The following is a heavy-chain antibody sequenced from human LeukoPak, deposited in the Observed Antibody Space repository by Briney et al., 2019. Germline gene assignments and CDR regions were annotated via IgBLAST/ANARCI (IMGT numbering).Heavy chain of an antibody. CDR2: IYTSGST. Sequence: SETLSLTCTVSGGSISSGSYYWSWIRQPAGKGLEWIGRIYTSGSTNYNPSLKSRVTISVDTSKNQFSLKLSSVTAADTAVYYCARAGRYCSGGSCVRAFDIWGQGTMVTVSS. CDR1: GGSISSGSYY. D-gene: IGHD2-15*01. J-gene: IGHJ3*02. V-gene: IGHV4-61*02. CDR3: ARAGRYCSGGSCVRAFDI.